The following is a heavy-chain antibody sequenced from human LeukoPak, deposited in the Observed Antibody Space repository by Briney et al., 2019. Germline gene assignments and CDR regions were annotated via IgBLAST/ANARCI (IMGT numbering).Heavy chain of an antibody. CDR1: GFTFSSFA. J-gene: IGHJ4*02. Sequence: GGSLRLSCAASGFTFSSFAMTWVRQTPGKGLEWVSAISGSGGSTYYADSVRGRFTISRDNSKNTLYLQMNSLRAEDTAVYYCAKVRSLEWAHAGLIDFWGQGTLVTVSS. V-gene: IGHV3-23*01. CDR3: AKVRSLEWAHAGLIDF. CDR2: ISGSGGST. D-gene: IGHD3-3*01.